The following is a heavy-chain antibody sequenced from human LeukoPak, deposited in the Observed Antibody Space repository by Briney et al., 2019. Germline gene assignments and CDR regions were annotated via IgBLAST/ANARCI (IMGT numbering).Heavy chain of an antibody. V-gene: IGHV3-30*04. CDR1: GFTFSSYA. J-gene: IGHJ6*02. Sequence: GGSLRLSCAASGFTFSSYAMHWVRQAPGKGLEWVAVISYDGSNKYYADSVKGRFTISRDNSKNTLYLQMNSLRAEDTAVYYCARANYGDYRDYGMDVWGQGTTVTVSS. CDR2: ISYDGSNK. D-gene: IGHD4-17*01. CDR3: ARANYGDYRDYGMDV.